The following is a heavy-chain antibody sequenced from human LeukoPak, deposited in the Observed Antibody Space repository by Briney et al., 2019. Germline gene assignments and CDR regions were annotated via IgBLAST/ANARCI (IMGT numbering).Heavy chain of an antibody. V-gene: IGHV4-59*01. J-gene: IGHJ3*02. D-gene: IGHD3-22*01. CDR3: ARGPYSYDSSGAFDI. CDR1: GGSIRGYY. Sequence: SETLSLTCTVSGGSIRGYYWSWIRQPPGKGLEYIGYIYYSGITNYNPSLKSRVTISVDTSKNQFSLRLNSVTAADTAMYFCARGPYSYDSSGAFDIWGQGTMVTVSS. CDR2: IYYSGIT.